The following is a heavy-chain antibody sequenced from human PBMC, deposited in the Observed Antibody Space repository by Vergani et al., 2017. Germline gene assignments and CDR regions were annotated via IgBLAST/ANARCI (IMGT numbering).Heavy chain of an antibody. CDR2: ISYDGSNK. Sequence: QVQLVESGGGVVQPVRSLRLSCAASGFTFSSYAMHWVRQAPGKGLEWVAVISYDGSNKYYVDSVKGRFTISRDNSKNTLYLQMNSLRAEDTAVYYCARDWGPWDIVVVGNYWGQGTLVTVSS. CDR3: ARDWGPWDIVVVGNY. J-gene: IGHJ4*02. D-gene: IGHD2-2*01. V-gene: IGHV3-30-3*01. CDR1: GFTFSSYA.